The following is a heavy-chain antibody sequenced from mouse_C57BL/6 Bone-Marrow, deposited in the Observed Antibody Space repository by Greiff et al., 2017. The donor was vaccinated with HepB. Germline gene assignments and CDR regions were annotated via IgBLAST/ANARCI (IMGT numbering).Heavy chain of an antibody. CDR3: TWLLRAMDY. Sequence: EVQRVESGGGLVQPGGSMKLSCVASGFTFSNYWMNWVRQSPEKGLEWVAQIRLKSDNYATNYAESVKGRFTISRDDSKSSVYLQMNNLRAEDTGIYYCTWLLRAMDYWGQGTSVTVSS. J-gene: IGHJ4*01. V-gene: IGHV6-3*01. CDR1: GFTFSNYW. D-gene: IGHD2-3*01. CDR2: IRLKSDNYAT.